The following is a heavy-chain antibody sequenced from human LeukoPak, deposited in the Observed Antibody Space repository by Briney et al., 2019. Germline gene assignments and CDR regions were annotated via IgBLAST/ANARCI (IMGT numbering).Heavy chain of an antibody. CDR3: ARPHDTGVGASGSGWSYFDF. CDR1: GYRFTNYW. Sequence: GESLKISCKGSGYRFTNYWIAWVRQMPGKGLEWMGIINPADGYTRYSPSFQGQVTISTDPSIFTAYLQWSSLRASDTAIYYCARPHDTGVGASGSGWSYFDFWGQGAIITVSS. D-gene: IGHD6-19*01. CDR2: INPADGYT. V-gene: IGHV5-51*01. J-gene: IGHJ4*02.